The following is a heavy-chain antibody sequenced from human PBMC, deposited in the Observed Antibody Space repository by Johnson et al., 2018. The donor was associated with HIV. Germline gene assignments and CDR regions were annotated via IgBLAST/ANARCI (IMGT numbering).Heavy chain of an antibody. CDR3: ARVGVDYYDRGATYQNAFDI. V-gene: IGHV3-30*14. CDR1: GFTFSSYA. J-gene: IGHJ3*02. CDR2: ISYDGSNK. Sequence: QVQLVESGGGVVQPGRSLRLSCAASGFTFSSYAMHWVRQAPGKGLEWVAVISYDGSNKYYADSVKGRFTISRDNSKNKLYLQMNSLRAEDTAVYFCARVGVDYYDRGATYQNAFDIWGQGTMVTVSS. D-gene: IGHD3-22*01.